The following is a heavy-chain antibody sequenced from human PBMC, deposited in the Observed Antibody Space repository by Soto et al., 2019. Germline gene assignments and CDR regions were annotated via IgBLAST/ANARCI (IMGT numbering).Heavy chain of an antibody. CDR1: GFTFSSYA. J-gene: IGHJ6*01. CDR3: ARDKRVGQLRFYYYYGMDV. V-gene: IGHV3-30-3*01. Sequence: QVQLVESGGGVVQPGRSLRLSCAASGFTFSSYAMHWVRQAPGKGLEWVAVISYDGSNKYYADSVKGRFTISRDNSKNTLYLQMNSLRAEDTAVYYCARDKRVGQLRFYYYYGMDVW. CDR2: ISYDGSNK. D-gene: IGHD2-2*01.